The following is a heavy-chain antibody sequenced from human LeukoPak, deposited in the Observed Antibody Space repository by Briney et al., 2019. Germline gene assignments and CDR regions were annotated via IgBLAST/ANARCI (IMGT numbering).Heavy chain of an antibody. CDR2: INHSGST. D-gene: IGHD3-22*01. CDR1: GGSFSGYY. V-gene: IGHV4-34*01. J-gene: IGHJ5*02. Sequence: PSETLSLTCAVYGGSFSGYYWSWIRQPPGKGLEWNGEINHSGSTNYNPSLKSRVTISVDTSKNQFSLKLSSVTAADTAVYYCARGYDSSGYPFDPWGQGTLVTVSS. CDR3: ARGYDSSGYPFDP.